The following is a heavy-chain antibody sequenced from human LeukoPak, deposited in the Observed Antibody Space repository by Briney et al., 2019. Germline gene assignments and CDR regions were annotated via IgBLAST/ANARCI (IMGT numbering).Heavy chain of an antibody. Sequence: SETLSLTCTVSGGSISSSSYYWGWIRQPPGKGLEWIVSIYYSGSTYYNPSHNSRVTISVDTSKNQFSLKLSSVTAADTAVYYCARDLYSSRTNDAFVIWGQGTMVTVSS. CDR3: ARDLYSSRTNDAFVI. J-gene: IGHJ3*02. CDR1: GGSISSSSYY. CDR2: IYYSGST. D-gene: IGHD6-13*01. V-gene: IGHV4-39*07.